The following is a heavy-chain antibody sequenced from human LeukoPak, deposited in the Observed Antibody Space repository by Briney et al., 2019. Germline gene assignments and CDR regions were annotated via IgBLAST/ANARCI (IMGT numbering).Heavy chain of an antibody. CDR3: ARRHYYDSSGPPDAFDI. J-gene: IGHJ3*02. CDR1: GGSISSYY. D-gene: IGHD3-22*01. CDR2: IYHSGST. Sequence: PSETLSLTCTVSGGSISSYYWSWIRQPPGKGLEWIGYIYHSGSTYYNPSLKSRVTISVDRSKNQFSLKLSSVTAADTAVYYCARRHYYDSSGPPDAFDIWGQGTMVTVSS. V-gene: IGHV4-59*12.